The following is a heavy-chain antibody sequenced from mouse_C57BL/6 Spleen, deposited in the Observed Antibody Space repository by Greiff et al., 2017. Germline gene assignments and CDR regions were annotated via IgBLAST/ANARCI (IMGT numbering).Heavy chain of an antibody. J-gene: IGHJ1*03. CDR3: GRHGGARNFHWYFDV. CDR2: IRSKSNNYAT. V-gene: IGHV10-1*01. CDR1: GFSFNTYA. Sequence: EVHLVESGGGLVQPKGSLKLSCAASGFSFNTYAMNWVRQAPGKGLEWVARIRSKSNNYATYYADSVKDRFTISRDDSESMLYLQMNNLKTEDTAMYDCGRHGGARNFHWYFDVWGTGTTVTVSS.